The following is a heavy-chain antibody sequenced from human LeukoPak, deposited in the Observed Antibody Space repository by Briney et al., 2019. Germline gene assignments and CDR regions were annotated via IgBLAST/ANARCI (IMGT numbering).Heavy chain of an antibody. CDR1: GYSLSSGYY. CDR2: IYHSGST. CDR3: ASERIAARFNDY. J-gene: IGHJ4*02. V-gene: IGHV4-38-2*02. Sequence: SETLSLTCTVSGYSLSSGYYWGWIRQPPGRGLEWIGSIYHSGSTYYNPSLKSRVTISRDTSKNHFSLQLNSVTAADPALYFFASERIAARFNDYWGQGTLATVSS. D-gene: IGHD6-6*01.